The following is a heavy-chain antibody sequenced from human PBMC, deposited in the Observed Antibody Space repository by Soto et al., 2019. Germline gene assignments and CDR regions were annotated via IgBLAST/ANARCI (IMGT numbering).Heavy chain of an antibody. D-gene: IGHD3-22*01. CDR3: AKGRSNLVVVVAVDY. V-gene: IGHV3-53*01. Sequence: GGSLRLSCAASGFTVSSKYMSWVRQAPGKGLEWVSLIQSGGPTYYADSVKGRFTISRDNSKNMLYLQMNSLRAEDTAVYYCAKGRSNLVVVVAVDYWGQGTLVTVSS. CDR2: IQSGGPT. CDR1: GFTVSSKY. J-gene: IGHJ4*02.